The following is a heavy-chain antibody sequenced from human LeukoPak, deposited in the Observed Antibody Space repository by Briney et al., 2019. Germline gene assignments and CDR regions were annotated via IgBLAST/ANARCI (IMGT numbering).Heavy chain of an antibody. CDR1: GYTFTGYY. CDR2: INPNSGGT. V-gene: IGHV1-2*06. Sequence: GASVKVSCKASGYTFTGYYMHWVRQAPGQGLEWMGRINPNSGGTNYAQKFQGGVTMTRDTSISTAYMELSRLRSDDTAVYYCARDDSSSSGYYYYYMDVWGKGTTVTVSS. CDR3: ARDDSSSSGYYYYYMDV. J-gene: IGHJ6*03. D-gene: IGHD6-6*01.